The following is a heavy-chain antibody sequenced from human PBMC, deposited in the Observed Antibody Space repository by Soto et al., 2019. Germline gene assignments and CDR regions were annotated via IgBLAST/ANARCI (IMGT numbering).Heavy chain of an antibody. CDR2: INHSGST. Sequence: WETLSLTCAVYGGSFSGYYWSWIRQPPGKGLEWIGEINHSGSTNYNPSLKSRVTISVYTSKNQFSLKLSSVTAADTAVYYCARVVPAVFRLYYYYGMDVWGQGTTVTVSS. CDR3: ARVVPAVFRLYYYYGMDV. V-gene: IGHV4-34*01. J-gene: IGHJ6*02. CDR1: GGSFSGYY. D-gene: IGHD2-2*01.